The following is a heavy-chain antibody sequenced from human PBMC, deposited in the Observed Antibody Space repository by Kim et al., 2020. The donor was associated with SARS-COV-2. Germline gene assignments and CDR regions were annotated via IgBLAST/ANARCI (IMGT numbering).Heavy chain of an antibody. CDR1: GYSFTSYW. D-gene: IGHD3-22*01. Sequence: GESLKISCKGSGYSFTSYWISWVRQMPGKGLEWMGRIDPSDSYTNYSPSFQGHVTISADKSISTDYLQWSSLKASDTAMYYCARHPTYDSSGYYDHWFDPWGQGTLVTVSS. V-gene: IGHV5-10-1*01. CDR3: ARHPTYDSSGYYDHWFDP. CDR2: IDPSDSYT. J-gene: IGHJ5*02.